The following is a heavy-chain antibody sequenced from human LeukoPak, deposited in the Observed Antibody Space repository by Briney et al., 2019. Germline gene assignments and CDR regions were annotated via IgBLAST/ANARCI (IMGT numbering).Heavy chain of an antibody. CDR2: IYYSGST. CDR3: ARPHDTAMSAAFDI. J-gene: IGHJ3*02. V-gene: IGHV4-31*03. Sequence: SETLSLTCTVSGGSISSGGYYWSWIRQHPGKGLEWIGYIYYSGSTYYNPSLKSRVTISVDTSKNQFSLKLSSVTAADTAVYYCARPHDTAMSAAFDIWGQGTMVTVSS. D-gene: IGHD5-18*01. CDR1: GGSISSGGYY.